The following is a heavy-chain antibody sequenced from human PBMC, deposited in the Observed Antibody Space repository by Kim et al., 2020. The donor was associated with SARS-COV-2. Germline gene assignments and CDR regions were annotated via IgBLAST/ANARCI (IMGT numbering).Heavy chain of an antibody. CDR3: AVRTPYDSSAIYYYGMDV. Sequence: GGSLRLSCAASGFTVSSNYMSWVRQAPGKGLEWVSVIYSCGSTYYADSVKGRFTISRDNSKNTLYLQMNSLRAEDTAVYYCAVRTPYDSSAIYYYGMDVWGQGTTVTVSS. CDR2: IYSCGST. CDR1: GFTVSSNY. D-gene: IGHD3-22*01. V-gene: IGHV3-66*03. J-gene: IGHJ6*02.